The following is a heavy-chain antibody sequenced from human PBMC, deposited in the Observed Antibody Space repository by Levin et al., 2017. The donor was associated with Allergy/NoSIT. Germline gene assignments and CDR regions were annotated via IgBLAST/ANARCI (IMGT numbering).Heavy chain of an antibody. CDR1: GYTFSNNY. V-gene: IGHV1-2*02. CDR3: ATTVTVNSGNTLDL. Sequence: ASVKVSCKASGYTFSNNYINWVRQAPGQGLEWMGWINPDSGGTNYAQRFHGRVTMTRDTSISTAHMELSSLRSDDTAVFYCATTVTVNSGNTLDLWGQGTMVTVSS. J-gene: IGHJ3*01. CDR2: INPDSGGT. D-gene: IGHD4-17*01.